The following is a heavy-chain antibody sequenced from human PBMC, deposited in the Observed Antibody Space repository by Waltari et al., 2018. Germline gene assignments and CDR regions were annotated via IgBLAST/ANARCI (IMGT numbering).Heavy chain of an antibody. CDR3: ASRPADLTTYWGVFDY. J-gene: IGHJ4*02. Sequence: QVQLQESGPGLVKPSETLSLTCSVSGGSIVSHFWSWVRQSPGRGLEWIGYIYGVNGITNYNPSLKSRVTISTDTSENQFSLKLSSVTAADTAVYYCASRPADLTTYWGVFDYWGQGVLVTVSS. V-gene: IGHV4-59*08. D-gene: IGHD7-27*01. CDR2: IYGVNGIT. CDR1: GGSIVSHF.